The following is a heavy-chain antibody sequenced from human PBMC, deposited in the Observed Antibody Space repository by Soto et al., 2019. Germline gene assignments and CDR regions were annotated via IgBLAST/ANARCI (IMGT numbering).Heavy chain of an antibody. CDR3: ARDIESVTAKHFFYYYAMDV. J-gene: IGHJ6*02. Sequence: ASVKVSCKASGFTFSNYGLNWVRQAPGQGREWMGWVSANNGHTNYAQNLQGRVSMTTDTSTSTAYMELRGLRFDDTAVYYCARDIESVTAKHFFYYYAMDVWGQGTTVTVSS. CDR2: VSANNGHT. V-gene: IGHV1-18*01. CDR1: GFTFSNYG. D-gene: IGHD2-8*01.